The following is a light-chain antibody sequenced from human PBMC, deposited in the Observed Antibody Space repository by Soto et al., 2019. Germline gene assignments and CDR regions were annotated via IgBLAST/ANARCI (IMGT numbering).Light chain of an antibody. CDR2: YIS. CDR3: QQHNQWPIT. V-gene: IGKV3D-15*01. J-gene: IGKJ5*01. Sequence: EIVFTQSPATLSVSPGETAWLSCRASHSAGNFLAWYQQKPGQAPRLLIYYISTRATGIPARFSGSGSGTEFTLTINSLQSEDSAVYYCQQHNQWPITFGQGTRLDIK. CDR1: HSAGNF.